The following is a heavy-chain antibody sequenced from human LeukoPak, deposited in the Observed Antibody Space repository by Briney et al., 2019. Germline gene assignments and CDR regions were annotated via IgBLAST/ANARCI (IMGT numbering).Heavy chain of an antibody. CDR2: INPRGGTT. V-gene: IGHV1-46*01. CDR3: ARGIATAGYDY. D-gene: IGHD6-13*01. Sequence: ASVKVSCKASGYTFTSYYLHWVRQAPGQGLEWMGIINPRGGTTSFAQKFQGRVTMIRDTSTSTVYMDLSSLRSDDTAVYYCARGIATAGYDYWGQGTLVTVSS. CDR1: GYTFTSYY. J-gene: IGHJ4*02.